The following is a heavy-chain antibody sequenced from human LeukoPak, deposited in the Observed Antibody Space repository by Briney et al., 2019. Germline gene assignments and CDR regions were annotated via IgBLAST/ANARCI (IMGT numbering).Heavy chain of an antibody. Sequence: SGPTLVNPTQTLTLTCTFSGVSLSTSGVGVGWIRQPPGKALEWLALIYWNDDKRYSPSLKSRLTITKDTSKNQVVLTMTNMDPVDTATYYCAHSPGDYVGNHYFDYWGQGTLVTVSS. CDR2: IYWNDDK. CDR1: GVSLSTSGVG. CDR3: AHSPGDYVGNHYFDY. J-gene: IGHJ4*02. D-gene: IGHD4-23*01. V-gene: IGHV2-5*01.